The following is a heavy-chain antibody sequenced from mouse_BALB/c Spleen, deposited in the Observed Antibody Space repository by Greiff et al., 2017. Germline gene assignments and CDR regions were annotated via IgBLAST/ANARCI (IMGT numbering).Heavy chain of an antibody. CDR2: IYPGDGDT. J-gene: IGHJ4*01. Sequence: QVQLQQSGPELVKPGASVKISCKASGYAFSSSWMNWVKQRPGQGLEWIGRIYPGDGDTNYNGKFKGKATLTADKSSSTAYMQLSSLTSVDSAVYFCARYELYDGYSYAMDYWGQGTSVTVSS. D-gene: IGHD2-3*01. V-gene: IGHV1-82*01. CDR3: ARYELYDGYSYAMDY. CDR1: GYAFSSSW.